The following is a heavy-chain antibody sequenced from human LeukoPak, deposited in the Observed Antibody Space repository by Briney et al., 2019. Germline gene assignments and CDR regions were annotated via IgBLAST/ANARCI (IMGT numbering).Heavy chain of an antibody. CDR1: GFSFDDYG. D-gene: IGHD3-22*01. V-gene: IGHV3-20*04. CDR2: INWNGDST. CDR3: ARDLRVVITGSFDS. Sequence: GGSLRLSCAASGFSFDDYGLTWVRQAPGKGLEWVSGINWNGDSTDYADSVKGRFTISRDNAKNSLYLQMNSLRAEDTALYYCARDLRVVITGSFDSWGQGTLVTVPS. J-gene: IGHJ4*02.